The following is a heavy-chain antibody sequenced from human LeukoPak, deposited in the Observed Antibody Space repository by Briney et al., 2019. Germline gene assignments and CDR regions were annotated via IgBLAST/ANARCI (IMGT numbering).Heavy chain of an antibody. J-gene: IGHJ4*02. CDR2: IRYDGSNK. V-gene: IGHV3-30*02. D-gene: IGHD3-10*01. CDR1: GFTFDDYG. Sequence: PGGSLRLSCAASGFTFDDYGMSWVRQAPGKGLEWVAFIRYDGSNKYYADSVKGRFTISRDNSKNTLYLQMNSLRAEDTAVYYCAKVSYGSGSYYFDYWGQGTLVTVSS. CDR3: AKVSYGSGSYYFDY.